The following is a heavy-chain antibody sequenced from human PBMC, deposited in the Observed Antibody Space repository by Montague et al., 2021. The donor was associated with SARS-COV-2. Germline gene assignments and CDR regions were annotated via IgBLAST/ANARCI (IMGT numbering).Heavy chain of an antibody. CDR3: AIVSYYGSGTSLGMDV. Sequence: SETLSLTCAVYGGSSSGYYWSWIRQPPGKGLEWIGEINHSGSTNYNPSLKSRVTISVDTSKNQFSLTLSPVAAADTAVAYCAIVSYYGSGTSLGMDVWGQGTTVTVSS. CDR2: INHSGST. CDR1: GGSSSGYY. J-gene: IGHJ6*02. D-gene: IGHD3-10*01. V-gene: IGHV4-34*01.